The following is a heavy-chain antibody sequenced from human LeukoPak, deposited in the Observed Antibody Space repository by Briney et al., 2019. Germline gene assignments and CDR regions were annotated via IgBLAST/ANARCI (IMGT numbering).Heavy chain of an antibody. CDR3: ARGRGVRGSLDY. D-gene: IGHD3-10*01. CDR1: GGSFSGYY. Sequence: SETLSLTCAVYGGSFSGYYWSWIRQPPGKGLERIGEINHSGSTNYNPSLKSRVTISVDTSKNQFSMKLSSVTAADTAVYYCARGRGVRGSLDYWGQGTLVTVSS. V-gene: IGHV4-34*01. J-gene: IGHJ4*02. CDR2: INHSGST.